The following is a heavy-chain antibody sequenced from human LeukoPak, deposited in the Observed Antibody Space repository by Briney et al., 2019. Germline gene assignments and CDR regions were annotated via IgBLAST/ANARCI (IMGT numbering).Heavy chain of an antibody. D-gene: IGHD5-12*01. J-gene: IGHJ4*02. V-gene: IGHV3-30-3*01. CDR2: ITYDGSSK. Sequence: GGSLRLSCAASGFTFSSYAMHWVGQAPGKGLEWVALITYDGSSKYYADSVKGRFTISRYNSKNTLYLQMSSLRAEDTAVHYCAREQRGYDCYYWGQGTLVTVSS. CDR3: AREQRGYDCYY. CDR1: GFTFSSYA.